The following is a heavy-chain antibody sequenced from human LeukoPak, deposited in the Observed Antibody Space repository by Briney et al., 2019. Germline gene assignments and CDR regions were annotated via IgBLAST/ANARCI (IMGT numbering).Heavy chain of an antibody. V-gene: IGHV4-39*01. CDR1: GGSMSSSSYY. D-gene: IGHD5-12*01. CDR3: ARHESSRGYDYFAALPY. CDR2: SYYIGST. Sequence: SETLSLTCTVSGGSMSSSSYYWVWIRQPPGKGLEWIGRSYYIGSTYYNPSLKSRVTISVDTSKNEFSLKLSSVTAADTAAYYCARHESSRGYDYFAALPYSGQGTLVTVSS. J-gene: IGHJ4*02.